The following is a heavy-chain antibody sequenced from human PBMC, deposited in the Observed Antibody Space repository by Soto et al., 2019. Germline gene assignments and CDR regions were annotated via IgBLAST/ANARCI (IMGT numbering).Heavy chain of an antibody. J-gene: IGHJ5*02. V-gene: IGHV4-39*07. CDR3: ARGRFRYGSGSYFRENNRWFDP. CDR1: GGSISSSSYY. Sequence: PSETLSLTCTVSGGSISSSSYYWSWIRQPPGKGLEWIGEINHSGSTNYNPSLKSRVTISVDTSKNQFSLKLSSVTAADTAVYYCARGRFRYGSGSYFRENNRWFDPWGQGTLVTVSS. D-gene: IGHD3-10*01. CDR2: INHSGST.